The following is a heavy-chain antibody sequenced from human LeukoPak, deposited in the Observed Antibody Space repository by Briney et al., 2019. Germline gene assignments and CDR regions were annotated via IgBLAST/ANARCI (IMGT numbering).Heavy chain of an antibody. D-gene: IGHD3-10*01. Sequence: ASVKVSCKASGYTFTSYYMHWVRQAPGQGLEWMGIINPSGGSTSYAQKFQGRVTMTRDTSTSTVYMELSSLRSEDTAVYYCARGPRIGVWFGARHYFDYWGQGTLVTVSS. J-gene: IGHJ4*02. CDR3: ARGPRIGVWFGARHYFDY. CDR2: INPSGGST. CDR1: GYTFTSYY. V-gene: IGHV1-46*01.